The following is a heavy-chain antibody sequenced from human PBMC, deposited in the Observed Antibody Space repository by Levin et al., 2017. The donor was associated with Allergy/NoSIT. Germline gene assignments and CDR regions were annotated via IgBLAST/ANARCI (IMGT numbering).Heavy chain of an antibody. CDR3: ARDRVFGVVNYDYYYYYMDV. Sequence: TGGSLRLSCAASGFTFSSYGMHWVRQAPGKGLEWVAVIWYDGSNKYYADSVKGRFTISRDNSKNTLYLQMNSLRAEDTAVYYCARDRVFGVVNYDYYYYYMDVWGKGTTVTVSS. CDR2: IWYDGSNK. J-gene: IGHJ6*03. CDR1: GFTFSSYG. V-gene: IGHV3-33*01. D-gene: IGHD3-3*01.